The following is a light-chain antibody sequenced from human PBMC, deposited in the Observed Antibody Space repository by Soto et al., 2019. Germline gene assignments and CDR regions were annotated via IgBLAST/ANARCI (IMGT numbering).Light chain of an antibody. CDR3: LQYNSYPFT. V-gene: IGKV1-17*03. CDR2: GAS. J-gene: IGKJ4*01. CDR1: QGISNS. Sequence: DIQMTQSPSAMSASLGDRVTITCRASQGISNSLAWFQQKPGRVPKRLIYGASTLQSWAPSRFRGSASGAAFTLTISSLQPEDFATYYCLQYNSYPFTFGGGTKVEIK.